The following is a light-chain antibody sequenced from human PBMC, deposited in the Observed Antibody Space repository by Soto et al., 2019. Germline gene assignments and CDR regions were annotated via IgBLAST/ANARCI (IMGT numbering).Light chain of an antibody. CDR1: QSISSW. CDR3: QQYENYWT. Sequence: DIQMTQSPSTLSATAGDRVTITCRASQSISSWLAWYQHKPGKAPKLLIYDASNLDSGVPSRFGGSGSGTEFSLTISNLQPDDCAPYYCQQYENYWTFGQGNRVEI. V-gene: IGKV1-5*01. J-gene: IGKJ1*01. CDR2: DAS.